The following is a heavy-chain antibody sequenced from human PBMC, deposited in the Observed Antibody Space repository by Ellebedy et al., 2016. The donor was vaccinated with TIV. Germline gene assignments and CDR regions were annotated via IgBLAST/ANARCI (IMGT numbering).Heavy chain of an antibody. V-gene: IGHV1-2*02. Sequence: AASVKVSCKASGYTFTYRYLHWVRQAPGQALEWMGWINPNSGGTNYAQKFQGRVTMTRDTSISTAYMELSRLRSDDTAVYYCARWGSGHYGMDVWGQGTTVTVSS. CDR2: INPNSGGT. CDR1: GYTFTYRY. D-gene: IGHD3-16*01. CDR3: ARWGSGHYGMDV. J-gene: IGHJ6*02.